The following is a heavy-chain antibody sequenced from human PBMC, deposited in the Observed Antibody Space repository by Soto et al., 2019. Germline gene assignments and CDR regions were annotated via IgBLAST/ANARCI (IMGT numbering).Heavy chain of an antibody. CDR2: IIPIFGTA. CDR3: ARDGSGYRSRASPMDV. Sequence: QVQLVQSGAEVKKPGSSVKVSCKASGDTFSSYAISWVRQAPGQGLEWMGGIIPIFGTANYAQKFQGRVTITADEPTSTAYMELSSRRPEDTAVYYCARDGSGYRSRASPMDVWGQGTTVTISS. D-gene: IGHD3-22*01. V-gene: IGHV1-69*01. J-gene: IGHJ6*02. CDR1: GDTFSSYA.